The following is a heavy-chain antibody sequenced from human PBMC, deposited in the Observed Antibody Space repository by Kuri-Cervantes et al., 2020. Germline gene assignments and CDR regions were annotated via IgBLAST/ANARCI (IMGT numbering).Heavy chain of an antibody. CDR3: ARAGVYDHCY. J-gene: IGHJ4*02. CDR2: ISTSGDTI. Sequence: GGSLRLSCAASGFTLSDYYMSWIRQAPGKGLEWLSYISTSGDTIYYADSVKGRFTISRDNAKNSLYLEMNSLRGEDTAVYYCARAGVYDHCYWGQGSLVTVSS. D-gene: IGHD5/OR15-5a*01. CDR1: GFTLSDYY. V-gene: IGHV3-11*01.